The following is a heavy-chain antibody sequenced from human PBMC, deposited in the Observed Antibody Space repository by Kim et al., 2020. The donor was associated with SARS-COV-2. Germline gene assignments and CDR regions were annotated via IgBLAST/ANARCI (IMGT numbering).Heavy chain of an antibody. CDR2: IYTSGST. CDR3: ARGRKHNWFDP. V-gene: IGHV4-61*02. Sequence: SETLSLTCTVSGGSISSGSYYWSWIRQPAGKGLEWIGRIYTSGSTNYNPSLKSRVTISVDTSKNQFSLKLSSVTAADTAVYYCARGRKHNWFDPWGQGTLVTVSS. J-gene: IGHJ5*02. CDR1: GGSISSGSYY.